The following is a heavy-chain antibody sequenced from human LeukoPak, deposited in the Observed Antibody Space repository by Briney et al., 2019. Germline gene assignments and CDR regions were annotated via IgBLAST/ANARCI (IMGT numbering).Heavy chain of an antibody. CDR1: GFTFSSYA. J-gene: IGHJ4*02. CDR2: ISYDGSNK. V-gene: IGHV3-30*01. Sequence: GGSLRLSCAASGFTFSSYAMHWVRQAPGKGLEWVAVISYDGSNKYYADSVKGRFTISRDNSKNTLYLQMNSLRAEDTAVYYCARDTHSSGWGYFDCWGQGTLVTVSS. CDR3: ARDTHSSGWGYFDC. D-gene: IGHD6-19*01.